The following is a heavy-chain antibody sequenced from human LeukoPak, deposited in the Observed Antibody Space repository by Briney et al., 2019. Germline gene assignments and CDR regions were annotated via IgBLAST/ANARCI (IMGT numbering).Heavy chain of an antibody. CDR1: GGSISSYYY. V-gene: IGHV4-59*12. CDR3: ARGNWGNYYYMDV. J-gene: IGHJ6*03. D-gene: IGHD7-27*01. CDR2: IQYSGST. Sequence: KPSETLSLTCTVSGGSISSYYYWSWIRQPPGKGLEWIGYIQYSGSTDYKSSLKSRVTISVDTSKNQFSLKLSSVTAADTAVYYCARGNWGNYYYMDVWGKGTTVTVSS.